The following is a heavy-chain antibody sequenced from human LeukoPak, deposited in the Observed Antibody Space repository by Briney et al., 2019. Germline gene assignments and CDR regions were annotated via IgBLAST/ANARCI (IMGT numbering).Heavy chain of an antibody. CDR3: ARASDPWLQLT. J-gene: IGHJ5*02. V-gene: IGHV3-74*01. D-gene: IGHD5-24*01. CDR1: GFTFSSYW. Sequence: GGSLRLSCAASGFTFSSYWMYWVRQAPGKGLVWVSHINDDGSSTTYADSVKGRFTISRDIAKNTLYLQMNSLRAEDTAVYYCARASDPWLQLTWGQGTLVTVSS. CDR2: INDDGSST.